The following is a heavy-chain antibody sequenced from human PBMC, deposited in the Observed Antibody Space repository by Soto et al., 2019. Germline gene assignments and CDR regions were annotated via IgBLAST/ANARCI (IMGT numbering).Heavy chain of an antibody. D-gene: IGHD6-13*01. CDR1: GFTFSSYA. CDR2: ISYDGSNK. CDR3: ARDRIYSSSWHDY. V-gene: IGHV3-30-3*01. J-gene: IGHJ4*02. Sequence: QVQLVESGGGVVQPGRFLRLSCAASGFTFSSYAMHWVRQAPGKGLEWVAVISYDGSNKYYADSVKGRFTISRDNSKNTLYLQMNSLRAEDTAVYYCARDRIYSSSWHDYWGQGTLVTVSS.